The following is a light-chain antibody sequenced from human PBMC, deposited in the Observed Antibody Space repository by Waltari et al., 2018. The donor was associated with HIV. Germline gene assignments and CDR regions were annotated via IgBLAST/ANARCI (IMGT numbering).Light chain of an antibody. V-gene: IGLV3-27*01. CDR1: VLAKTH. Sequence: SHDLTQPPSVSVSPCQPARIPCSGDVLAKTHVRWFQQKPGQAPVLVVYKDSQRASGIPERFSGSSSGTTATLIISGAQVEDEADYYCYSSADIPYVFGIGTKVTVL. CDR2: KDS. J-gene: IGLJ1*01. CDR3: YSSADIPYV.